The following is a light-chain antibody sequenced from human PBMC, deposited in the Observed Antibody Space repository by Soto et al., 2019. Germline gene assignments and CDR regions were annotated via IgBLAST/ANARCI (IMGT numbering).Light chain of an antibody. J-gene: IGKJ1*01. CDR2: KAS. V-gene: IGKV1-5*03. CDR3: QQYYTYWHM. Sequence: DIQITQSPSTLSASVVDRVTITCRASQTIDSWLAWYQQRPGKPPNLLIYKASTLASGVPSRFSGSGSGTDFTLTISSLQPDDFATYYCQQYYTYWHMFGQGTKVDIK. CDR1: QTIDSW.